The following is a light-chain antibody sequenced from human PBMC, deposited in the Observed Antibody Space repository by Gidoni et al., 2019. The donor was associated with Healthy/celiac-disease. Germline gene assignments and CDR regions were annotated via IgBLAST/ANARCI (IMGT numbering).Light chain of an antibody. CDR1: QSVSSSY. Sequence: RASQSVSSSYLAWYQQKPGQAPRLLSYGASSRATGIPDRFSGSGSGTDFTLTISRLEPEDFAVYYCQQYGSSTGITFGQGTRLEIK. J-gene: IGKJ5*01. CDR2: GAS. V-gene: IGKV3-20*01. CDR3: QQYGSSTGIT.